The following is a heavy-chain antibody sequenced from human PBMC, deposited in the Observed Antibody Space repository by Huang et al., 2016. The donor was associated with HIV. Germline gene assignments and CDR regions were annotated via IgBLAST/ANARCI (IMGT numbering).Heavy chain of an antibody. CDR3: ARTSNWKAEYFRY. J-gene: IGHJ1*01. CDR2: IIPIFNTT. V-gene: IGHV1-69*13. Sequence: QVQLVQSGAEVKKPGSSVKVSCKASGGAFIRYSFSWVRQAPGQGLEWMGGIIPIFNTTNSAQKFQGRVTITADEAATTVYMDLSSLRFDDTAVYYCARTSNWKAEYFRYWGQGTLVTVSS. CDR1: GGAFIRYS. D-gene: IGHD1-20*01.